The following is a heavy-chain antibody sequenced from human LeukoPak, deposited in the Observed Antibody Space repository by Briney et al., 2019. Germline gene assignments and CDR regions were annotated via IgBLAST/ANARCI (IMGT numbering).Heavy chain of an antibody. CDR3: ARAWYYGSGSPFDP. CDR1: GGSFSGYY. Sequence: SETLSLTCAVYGGSFSGYYWSWIRQPPGKGLEWIGEINHSGSTNYNPSLKSRVTISVDTSKNQFPLKLSSVTAADTAVYYCARAWYYGSGSPFDPWGQGTLVTVSS. V-gene: IGHV4-34*01. D-gene: IGHD3-10*01. J-gene: IGHJ5*02. CDR2: INHSGST.